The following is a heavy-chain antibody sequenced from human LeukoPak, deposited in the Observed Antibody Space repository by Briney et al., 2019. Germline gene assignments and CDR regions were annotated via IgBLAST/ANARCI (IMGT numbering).Heavy chain of an antibody. CDR1: GFTFTGYY. CDR2: INPNSGGT. V-gene: IGHV1-2*02. J-gene: IGHJ2*01. CDR3: TREYPGGYFDL. Sequence: GASVKVSCKASGFTFTGYYMHWVRQAPGQGLEWMGWINPNSGGTNYAQKFQGRVTMTRDTSISTAYMELSRLRSDDTAVYFCTREYPGGYFDLWGRGTLVTVSS.